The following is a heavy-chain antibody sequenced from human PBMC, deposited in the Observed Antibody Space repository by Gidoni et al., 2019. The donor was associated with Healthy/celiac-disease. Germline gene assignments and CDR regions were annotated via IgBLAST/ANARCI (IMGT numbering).Heavy chain of an antibody. V-gene: IGHV4-34*01. CDR1: GGSFSGYY. CDR3: ARGRSIVATIPYFDY. CDR2: INHSGST. Sequence: QVQLQQWGAGLLKPSETLSLTCAVYGGSFSGYYWSWFRQPPGKGLEWIGEINHSGSTNYNPSLKSRVTISVDTSKNQFSLKLSSVTAADTAVYYCARGRSIVATIPYFDYWGQGTLVTVSS. J-gene: IGHJ4*02. D-gene: IGHD5-12*01.